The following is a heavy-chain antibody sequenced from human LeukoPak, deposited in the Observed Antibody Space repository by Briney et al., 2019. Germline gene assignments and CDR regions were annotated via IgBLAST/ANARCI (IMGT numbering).Heavy chain of an antibody. CDR2: IYYSGST. CDR3: ARDGAAREGGNYYYYMDV. J-gene: IGHJ6*03. V-gene: IGHV4-39*07. D-gene: IGHD6-6*01. Sequence: SETLSLTCTVSGGSISSSSYYWGWIRQPPGKGLEWIGSIYYSGSTYYKPSLKSRVTISVDTSKNQFSLKLSSVAAADTAVYYCARDGAAREGGNYYYYMDVWGKGTTVTVSS. CDR1: GGSISSSSYY.